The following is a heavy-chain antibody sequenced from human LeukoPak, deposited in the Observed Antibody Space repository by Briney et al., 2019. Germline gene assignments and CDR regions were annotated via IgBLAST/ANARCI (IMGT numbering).Heavy chain of an antibody. CDR3: AKSQSGWYSFDY. CDR2: ISSSSSYI. CDR1: GFAFSSYS. V-gene: IGHV3-21*04. D-gene: IGHD6-19*01. J-gene: IGHJ4*02. Sequence: PGGSLRLSCAASGFAFSSYSMNWVRQAPGKGLEWVSSISSSSSYIYYADSVKGRFTISRDNAKNSLYLQMNSLRAEDTAVYYCAKSQSGWYSFDYWGQGALVTVSS.